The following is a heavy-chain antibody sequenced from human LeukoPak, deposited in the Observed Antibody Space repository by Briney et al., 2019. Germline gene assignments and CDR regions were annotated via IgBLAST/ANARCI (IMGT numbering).Heavy chain of an antibody. D-gene: IGHD2-15*01. CDR1: GGSISSYY. J-gene: IGHJ5*02. Sequence: PSEILSLTCTVSGGSISSYYWSWIRQPPGKGLEWIGYIYYSGSTNYNPSLKSRVTISVDTSKNQFSLKLSSVTAADTAVYYCARHGPKYCSGGSCYYNWFDPWGQGTLVTVSS. CDR3: ARHGPKYCSGGSCYYNWFDP. CDR2: IYYSGST. V-gene: IGHV4-59*08.